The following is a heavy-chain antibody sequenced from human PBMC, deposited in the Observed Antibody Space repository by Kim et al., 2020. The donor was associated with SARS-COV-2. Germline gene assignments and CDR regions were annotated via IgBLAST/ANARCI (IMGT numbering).Heavy chain of an antibody. D-gene: IGHD6-13*01. CDR3: ARVGSRAAALYYFDY. V-gene: IGHV7-4-1*02. J-gene: IGHJ4*02. Sequence: QGFTGRFVFSLDTSVSTAYMQISSLKAEDTAVYYCARVGSRAAALYYFDYWGQGTLVTVSS.